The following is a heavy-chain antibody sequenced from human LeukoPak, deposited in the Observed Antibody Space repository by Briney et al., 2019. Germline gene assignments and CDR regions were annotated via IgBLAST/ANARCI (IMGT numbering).Heavy chain of an antibody. Sequence: GASVKVSCKASGYTFTSYGISWVRQAPGQGLEWMGWISAYNGNTNYAQKLQGRVTITADKSTSTAYMELSSLRSEDTAVYYCATDYGGNSAFDYWGQGTLVTVSS. CDR3: ATDYGGNSAFDY. CDR1: GYTFTSYG. V-gene: IGHV1-18*01. CDR2: ISAYNGNT. D-gene: IGHD4-17*01. J-gene: IGHJ4*02.